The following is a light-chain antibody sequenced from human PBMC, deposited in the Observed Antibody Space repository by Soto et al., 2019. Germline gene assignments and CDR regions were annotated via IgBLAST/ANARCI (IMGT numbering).Light chain of an antibody. CDR1: TGAVTSDRY. Sequence: QAVVTQEPSVTVSTGGTVTLTCGSSTGAVTSDRYPYWFQQQPGQVPRALIFDTTNTHSWTPARFSGSLLGDKAALTLSGAQPEDEADYYCLLHYSGGRRVFGGGTKVTV. CDR2: DTT. J-gene: IGLJ3*02. CDR3: LLHYSGGRRV. V-gene: IGLV7-46*01.